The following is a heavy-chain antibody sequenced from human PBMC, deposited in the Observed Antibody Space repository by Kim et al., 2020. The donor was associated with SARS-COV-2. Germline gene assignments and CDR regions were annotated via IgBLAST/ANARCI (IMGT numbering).Heavy chain of an antibody. D-gene: IGHD6-19*01. Sequence: SETLSLTCTVSGGSISSYYWSWIRQPPGKGLEWIGYIYYSGSTNYTPSLKSRVTISVDTSKNQFSLKLSSVTDADTAVYYCARLDVAVAGFKYCGQGTLVTVSS. J-gene: IGHJ4*02. V-gene: IGHV4-59*08. CDR1: GGSISSYY. CDR3: ARLDVAVAGFKY. CDR2: IYYSGST.